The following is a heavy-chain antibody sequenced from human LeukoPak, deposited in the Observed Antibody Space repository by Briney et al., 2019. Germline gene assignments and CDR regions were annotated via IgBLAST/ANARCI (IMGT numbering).Heavy chain of an antibody. CDR2: NSWHSGSI. Sequence: PGRCLRLSCAASGYTLEDYAIHCVREAPGKGREWVSGNSWHSGSIGYAESVKGRFTISRDNAKNSLYLQMDSLRAEDTALYYCAKLGYSSSSHYWGQGTLVTVSS. CDR3: AKLGYSSSSHY. D-gene: IGHD6-6*01. J-gene: IGHJ4*02. CDR1: GYTLEDYA. V-gene: IGHV3-9*01.